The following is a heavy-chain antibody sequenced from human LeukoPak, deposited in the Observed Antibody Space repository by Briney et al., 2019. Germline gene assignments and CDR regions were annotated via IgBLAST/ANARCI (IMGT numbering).Heavy chain of an antibody. CDR3: ARAVGHYYDSSGPPDAFDI. CDR2: INWNGGST. CDR1: GFTFDDYG. J-gene: IGHJ3*02. V-gene: IGHV3-20*04. Sequence: GGSLRLSCAASGFTFDDYGMSWVRQAPGKGLEWVSGINWNGGSTGYADSVKGRFTISRDNAKNSLYLQMNSLRAEDTAVYYCARAVGHYYDSSGPPDAFDIWGQGTMVTVSS. D-gene: IGHD3-22*01.